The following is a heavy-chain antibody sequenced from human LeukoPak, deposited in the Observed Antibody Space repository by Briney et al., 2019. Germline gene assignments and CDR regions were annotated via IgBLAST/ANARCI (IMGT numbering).Heavy chain of an antibody. CDR3: AKGDSYLATIFGSDY. D-gene: IGHD3-3*01. CDR2: IKQDGSEI. J-gene: IGHJ4*02. CDR1: GFTFSSFW. V-gene: IGHV3-7*03. Sequence: GGSLRLSCAASGFTFSSFWMSWVRQAPGKGLEWVANIKQDGSEIYYVDSVKGRFTSSRDNAKNSLYVQMNSLSAEDTAVYSCAKGDSYLATIFGSDYWGQGTLVTVSS.